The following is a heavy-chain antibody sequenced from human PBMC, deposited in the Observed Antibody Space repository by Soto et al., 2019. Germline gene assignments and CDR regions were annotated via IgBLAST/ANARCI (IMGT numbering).Heavy chain of an antibody. CDR1: GGSISSYY. V-gene: IGHV4-59*01. J-gene: IGHJ5*02. D-gene: IGHD4-4*01. Sequence: PSETLSLTCTVSGGSISSYYWSWIRQPPGKGLEWIGYIYYSGSTNYNPSLKSRVTISVDTSKNQFSLNLSSVTAADTAFYYCARATGAGHYTPWGQGTLVTVSS. CDR2: IYYSGST. CDR3: ARATGAGHYTP.